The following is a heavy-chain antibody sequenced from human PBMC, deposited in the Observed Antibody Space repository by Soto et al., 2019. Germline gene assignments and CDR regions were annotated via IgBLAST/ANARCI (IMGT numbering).Heavy chain of an antibody. V-gene: IGHV4-59*08. CDR1: GGSISSYY. CDR2: IYYSGST. CDR3: ARRYCSSTCCYVAY. D-gene: IGHD2-2*01. Sequence: QVQLQESGPGLVKPSETLSLTCTVSGGSISSYYWSWIRQPPGKGLEWIGYIYYSGSTNYNPSLKSRVTISVDTSKNQLSLKLSSVTAADTAVYYCARRYCSSTCCYVAYWGQGTLVTVSS. J-gene: IGHJ4*02.